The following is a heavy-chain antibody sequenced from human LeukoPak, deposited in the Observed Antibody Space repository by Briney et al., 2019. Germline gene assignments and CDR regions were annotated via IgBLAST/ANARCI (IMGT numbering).Heavy chain of an antibody. Sequence: SQTLSLTCTVSSGSISSGDYYWSWIRQPPGKGLEWIGYIYYSGSTYYNPPLKSRVTISVDTSKNQFSLKLSSVTAADTAVYYCARDAMVRGVISMYYYYYGMDVWGHGTTVTVSS. V-gene: IGHV4-30-4*01. J-gene: IGHJ6*02. D-gene: IGHD3-10*01. CDR3: ARDAMVRGVISMYYYYYGMDV. CDR2: IYYSGST. CDR1: SGSISSGDYY.